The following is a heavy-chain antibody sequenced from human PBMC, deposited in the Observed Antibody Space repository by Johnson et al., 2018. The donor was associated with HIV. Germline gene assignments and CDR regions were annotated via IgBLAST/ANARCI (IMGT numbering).Heavy chain of an antibody. V-gene: IGHV3-30*02. D-gene: IGHD6-6*01. Sequence: QVQLVESGGGVVQPGGSLRLSCAASGFTFSSYGMHWVRQAPGKGLEWVAFIRYDGRNQYYADSVKGRFTISRDNSKNTLYLQMDRLRAEDTAVYYCALGGIAAREEDAFDIWGQGTMVTVSS. J-gene: IGHJ3*02. CDR2: IRYDGRNQ. CDR1: GFTFSSYG. CDR3: ALGGIAAREEDAFDI.